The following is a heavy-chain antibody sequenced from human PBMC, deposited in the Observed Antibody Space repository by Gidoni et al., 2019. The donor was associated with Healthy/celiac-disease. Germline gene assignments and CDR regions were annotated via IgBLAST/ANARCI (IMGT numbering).Heavy chain of an antibody. Sequence: EVQLVESGGGLVKPGGSLRLSCAASGFTFSSYSMNWVRQAPGKGLEWVSSISSSSSYIYYADSVKGRFTISRDNPKNSLYLQMNSLRAEDTAVYYCASWDHIYYYGMDVWGQGTTVTVSS. CDR3: ASWDHIYYYGMDV. D-gene: IGHD1-26*01. V-gene: IGHV3-21*01. J-gene: IGHJ6*02. CDR2: ISSSSSYI. CDR1: GFTFSSYS.